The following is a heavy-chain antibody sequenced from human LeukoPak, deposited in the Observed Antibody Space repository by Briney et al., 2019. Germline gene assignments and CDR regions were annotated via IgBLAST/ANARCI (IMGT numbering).Heavy chain of an antibody. CDR3: ARVGTSGSHPDAFDI. Sequence: ASVKVSCKASGYTFTSYGISWVRQAPGQGLEWMGWISAYNGNTNYAQKLQGRVTMTTDTSTSTAYMELRSLRSDDTAVYYCARVGTSGSHPDAFDIWGQGTMVTVSS. V-gene: IGHV1-18*01. CDR2: ISAYNGNT. CDR1: GYTFTSYG. J-gene: IGHJ3*02. D-gene: IGHD1-26*01.